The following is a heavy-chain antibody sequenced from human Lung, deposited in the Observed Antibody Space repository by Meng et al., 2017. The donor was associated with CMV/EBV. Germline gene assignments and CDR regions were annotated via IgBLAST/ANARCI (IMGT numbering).Heavy chain of an antibody. CDR2: VSHHGRNK. Sequence: SXAASGFPFRSYAMHWVRQAPGKGLEWVAVVSHHGRNKYYADSVKGRFTISRDNSKNTLYLHMNSLRAEDSAVFYCARARATGTDTSSPDSWGQGXLXTGSS. V-gene: IGHV3-30*04. J-gene: IGHJ4*02. CDR3: ARARATGTDTSSPDS. CDR1: GFPFRSYA. D-gene: IGHD6-13*01.